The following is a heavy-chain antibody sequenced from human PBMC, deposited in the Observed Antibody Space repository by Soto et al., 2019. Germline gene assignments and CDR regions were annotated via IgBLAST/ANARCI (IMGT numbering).Heavy chain of an antibody. D-gene: IGHD4-17*01. V-gene: IGHV3-9*01. CDR2: ISWNSGSI. J-gene: IGHJ6*02. CDR1: VFTFDDYA. Sequence: GGSLKLSCATSVFTFDDYAMHWVGQAPGKGLEWVSGISWNSGSIGYADSVRGRFTISRDNAKNSLYLQMNSLRAEDTALYYCAKERGVGDYGYYYYGMDVWGQGTTVTVSS. CDR3: AKERGVGDYGYYYYGMDV.